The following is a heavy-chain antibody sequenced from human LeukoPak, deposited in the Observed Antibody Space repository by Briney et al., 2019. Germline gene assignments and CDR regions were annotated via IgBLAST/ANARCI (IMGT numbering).Heavy chain of an antibody. J-gene: IGHJ3*02. Sequence: PGGSLRLSCAASGFTFSSYWMSWVRQAPGKGLEWVANIKQDGSEKYYVDSVKGRFTISRDNAKNSLYLQMNSLRGEDTAVYYCARGPIPFSAPFFAFDILGQGTVVTVSS. D-gene: IGHD3-3*01. V-gene: IGHV3-7*01. CDR3: ARGPIPFSAPFFAFDI. CDR2: IKQDGSEK. CDR1: GFTFSSYW.